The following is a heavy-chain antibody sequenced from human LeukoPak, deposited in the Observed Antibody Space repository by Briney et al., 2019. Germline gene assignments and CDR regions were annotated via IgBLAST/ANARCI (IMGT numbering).Heavy chain of an antibody. Sequence: GGSLRLSCAASGVSLSTYSMNWVRQAPGKGLEWVAYISTSSGTIYYADSVKGRFAISRDNAKNSLYLQMNSLRAEDTAVYYCAREGSWRWTFGPWGQGTLVTVSS. CDR1: GVSLSTYS. CDR2: ISTSSGTI. D-gene: IGHD3-3*01. J-gene: IGHJ5*02. CDR3: AREGSWRWTFGP. V-gene: IGHV3-48*01.